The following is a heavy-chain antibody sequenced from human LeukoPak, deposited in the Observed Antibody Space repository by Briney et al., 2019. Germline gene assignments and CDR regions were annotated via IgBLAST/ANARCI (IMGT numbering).Heavy chain of an antibody. D-gene: IGHD3-10*01. Sequence: PGGSLRLSCAASGFTFSGYWMHWVRQAPGKGLVWVSLIKTDGTSITYADSVKGRFTISRDNAKNTLYPQMNSLRAEDTAVYYCARGATGNDYWGQGTLVTVSS. CDR1: GFTFSGYW. V-gene: IGHV3-74*01. CDR3: ARGATGNDY. CDR2: IKTDGTSI. J-gene: IGHJ4*02.